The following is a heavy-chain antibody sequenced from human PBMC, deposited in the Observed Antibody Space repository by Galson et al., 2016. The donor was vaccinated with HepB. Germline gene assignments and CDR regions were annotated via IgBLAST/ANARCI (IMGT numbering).Heavy chain of an antibody. Sequence: SLRLSCAASGFTFSSYAMHWVRQAPGKGLEWVAVISYDGSNKYYADSVKGRFTISRDNSKNTLYLQMNSLRTEDTAVYYCAREWALYCSGARRGCGYFQHWGQGTLVTVSS. CDR1: GFTFSSYA. CDR3: AREWALYCSGARRGCGYFQH. D-gene: IGHD2-15*01. V-gene: IGHV3-30-3*01. J-gene: IGHJ1*01. CDR2: ISYDGSNK.